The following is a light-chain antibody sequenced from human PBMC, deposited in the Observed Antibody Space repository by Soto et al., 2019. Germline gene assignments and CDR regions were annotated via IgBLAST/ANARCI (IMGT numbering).Light chain of an antibody. J-gene: IGKJ1*01. V-gene: IGKV3-20*01. CDR2: DAS. CDR3: QQYVRSPPSWT. Sequence: ETVLTQSPGTLSLSPGEIATLSCRASQSVSSSYLAWYQQKPGQAPRLLIYDASSRATGIPDRFSGSGSGTDFTLTISRLEPEDFAVYYCQQYVRSPPSWTFGQGTKVEIK. CDR1: QSVSSSY.